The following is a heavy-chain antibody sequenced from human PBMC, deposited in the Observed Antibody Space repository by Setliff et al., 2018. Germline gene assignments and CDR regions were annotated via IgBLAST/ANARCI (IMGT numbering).Heavy chain of an antibody. V-gene: IGHV4-34*01. CDR3: TRGPDGYTYQGAFDI. Sequence: SETLSLTCAVYGGSFSGYYWSWIRQPPGKGLEWIGEINHSGSTNYNPSLKSRVTISVDTSKNQFSLKLSSVTAADTAVYYCTRGPDGYTYQGAFDIWGQGTMVTVAS. J-gene: IGHJ3*02. CDR1: GGSFSGYY. CDR2: INHSGST. D-gene: IGHD5-12*01.